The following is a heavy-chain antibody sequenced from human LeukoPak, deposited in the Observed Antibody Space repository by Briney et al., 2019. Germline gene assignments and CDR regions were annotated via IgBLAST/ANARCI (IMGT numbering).Heavy chain of an antibody. J-gene: IGHJ4*02. CDR2: IIPMFGSV. Sequence: SVKVSCKASGGTFSSYAINWVRQAPGQGLEWMGGIIPMFGSVNYAQKFQGRVTITADESTDTAYMELSSLRSEDTALYYCARDASWTGYRFDYWGQGTLVTVSS. V-gene: IGHV1-69*13. CDR1: GGTFSSYA. D-gene: IGHD3/OR15-3a*01. CDR3: ARDASWTGYRFDY.